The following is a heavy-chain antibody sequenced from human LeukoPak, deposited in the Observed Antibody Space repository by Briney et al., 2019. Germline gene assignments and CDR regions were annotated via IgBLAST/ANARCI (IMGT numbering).Heavy chain of an antibody. V-gene: IGHV4-30-4*01. CDR3: ARALPSYCGGDCSRRAFDY. J-gene: IGHJ4*02. Sequence: PSETLSLTCTVSGGSISSGDYYWSWIRQPPGKGLEWIGYTYYSGSTYYNPSLKSRVTISVDTSKNQFSLKLSSVTAADTAVYYCARALPSYCGGDCSRRAFDYWGQGTLVTVSS. CDR1: GGSISSGDYY. D-gene: IGHD2-21*02. CDR2: TYYSGST.